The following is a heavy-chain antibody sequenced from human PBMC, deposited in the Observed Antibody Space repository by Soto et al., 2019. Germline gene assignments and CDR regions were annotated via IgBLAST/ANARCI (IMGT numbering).Heavy chain of an antibody. CDR3: ARPSGWYYYGMDV. Sequence: SETLSLTCAVYGGPFSGYYWSWIRQPPGKGLEWIGEINHSGSTNYNPSLKSRVTISVDTSKNQFSLKLSSVTAADTAVYYCARPSGWYYYGMDVWGQGTTVTVSS. J-gene: IGHJ6*02. D-gene: IGHD6-19*01. CDR2: INHSGST. V-gene: IGHV4-34*01. CDR1: GGPFSGYY.